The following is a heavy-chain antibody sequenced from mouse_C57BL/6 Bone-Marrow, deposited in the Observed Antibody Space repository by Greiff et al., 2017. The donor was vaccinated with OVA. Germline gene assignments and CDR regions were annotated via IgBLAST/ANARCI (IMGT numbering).Heavy chain of an antibody. J-gene: IGHJ3*01. V-gene: IGHV1-64*01. CDR3: ARGRYDYYAGGFAY. D-gene: IGHD1-1*01. CDR1: GYTFTSYW. CDR2: IHPNSGST. Sequence: QVQLQQPGAELVKPGASVKLSCKASGYTFTSYWMHWVKQRPGQGLEWIGMIHPNSGSTNYNEKFKSKATLTVDKSSSTAYMQLSSLTSEDSAVSYYARGRYDYYAGGFAYWGQGTLITVSA.